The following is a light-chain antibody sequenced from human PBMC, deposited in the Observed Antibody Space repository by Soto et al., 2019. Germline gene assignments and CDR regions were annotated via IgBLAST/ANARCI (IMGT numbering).Light chain of an antibody. Sequence: QSVLTQPPSASGTPGQRVTFSCSGSSSNIGSNFVYWYQHLPGKAPKLLIYRNNQRPSGVPDRFSGSKSGTSASLAISGLRSEDEADYYSAAWDYSLKGWVFGGATKLTVL. V-gene: IGLV1-47*01. J-gene: IGLJ3*02. CDR2: RNN. CDR3: AAWDYSLKGWV. CDR1: SSNIGSNF.